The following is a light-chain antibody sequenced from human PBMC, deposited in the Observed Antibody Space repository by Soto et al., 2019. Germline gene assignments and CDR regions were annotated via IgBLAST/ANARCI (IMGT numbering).Light chain of an antibody. V-gene: IGLV2-11*01. CDR3: CSYAGSYTLVV. CDR1: SSDVGDYNY. Sequence: QSALTQPASVSGSPGQSITISCTGTSSDVGDYNYVSWYQQHPGKAPKLMIYDVSKRPSGVPDRFSGSKSGNTASLTISGLQAEDEADYYCCSYAGSYTLVVFGGGTKLTVL. CDR2: DVS. J-gene: IGLJ2*01.